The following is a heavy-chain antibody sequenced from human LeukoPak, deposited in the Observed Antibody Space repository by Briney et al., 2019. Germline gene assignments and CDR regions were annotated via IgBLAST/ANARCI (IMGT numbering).Heavy chain of an antibody. CDR1: GYTFTGYY. CDR2: INPNSGGT. D-gene: IGHD3-9*01. J-gene: IGHJ5*02. V-gene: IGHV1-2*06. Sequence: GASVKVSCKASGYTFTGYYMHWVRQAPGQGLEWMGRINPNSGGTNYAQKFQGRVTMTRDTSISTAYMELSRLRSDDTAVYYCAREHLLRYFDWLSRGLFDPWGQGTLVTVSS. CDR3: AREHLLRYFDWLSRGLFDP.